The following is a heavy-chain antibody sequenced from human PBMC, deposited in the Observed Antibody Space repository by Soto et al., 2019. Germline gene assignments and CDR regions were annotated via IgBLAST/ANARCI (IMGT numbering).Heavy chain of an antibody. J-gene: IGHJ4*02. V-gene: IGHV4-61*01. Sequence: SETLSLTCTVSGGSVSSGSYYWSWIRQPPGKGLEWIGYIYYSGSTNYNPSLKSRVTISVDTSKNQFSLKLSSVTAADTAVYYCARGLHSSGWTNSYYFDYWGQGTLVTVSS. CDR2: IYYSGST. D-gene: IGHD6-19*01. CDR1: GGSVSSGSYY. CDR3: ARGLHSSGWTNSYYFDY.